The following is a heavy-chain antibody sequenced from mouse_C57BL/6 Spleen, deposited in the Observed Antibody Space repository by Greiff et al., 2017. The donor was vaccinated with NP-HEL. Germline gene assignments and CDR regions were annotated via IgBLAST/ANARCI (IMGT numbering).Heavy chain of an antibody. D-gene: IGHD1-1*01. CDR1: GYAFTNYL. CDR3: ARSHYYGSSSAY. CDR2: INPGSGGT. J-gene: IGHJ2*01. V-gene: IGHV1-54*01. Sequence: QVQLQQSGAELVRPGTSVKVSCKASGYAFTNYLIEWVKQRPGQGLEWIGVINPGSGGTNYNVKFKGKATLTADKSSSTAYMQLSSLTSEDSAVYFCARSHYYGSSSAYWGQGTTLTVSS.